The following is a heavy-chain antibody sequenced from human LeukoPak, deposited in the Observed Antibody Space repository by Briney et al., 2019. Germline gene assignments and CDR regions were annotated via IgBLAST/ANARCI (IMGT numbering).Heavy chain of an antibody. CDR2: IYYSGST. Sequence: SETLSLTCTVSGGSISSSSYYWGWIRQPPGKGLEWIGSIYYSGSTYYNPSLKSRVTISVDTSKNQFSLKLSSVTAADTAVYYCARHFGRVGVLYHDILTGYPDYWGQGTLVTVSS. D-gene: IGHD3-9*01. V-gene: IGHV4-39*01. J-gene: IGHJ4*02. CDR1: GGSISSSSYY. CDR3: ARHFGRVGVLYHDILTGYPDY.